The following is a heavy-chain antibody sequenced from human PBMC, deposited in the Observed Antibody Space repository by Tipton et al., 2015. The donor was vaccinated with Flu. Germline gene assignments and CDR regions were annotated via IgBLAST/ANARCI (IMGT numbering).Heavy chain of an antibody. CDR2: IYNSGST. CDR1: GGSINYYY. D-gene: IGHD6-6*01. V-gene: IGHV4-59*01. Sequence: TLSLTCTVSGGSINYYYWSWIRQPPGKGLEWIGYIYNSGSTNYNPSLKSRVTISVDSSKNQFSLKLSSVTAADTAVYYCARSDSIAARPFYYYGMDVWGQGTTVTVSS. CDR3: ARSDSIAARPFYYYGMDV. J-gene: IGHJ6*02.